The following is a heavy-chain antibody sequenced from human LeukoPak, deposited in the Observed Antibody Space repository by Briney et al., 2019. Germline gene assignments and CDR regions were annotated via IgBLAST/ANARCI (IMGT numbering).Heavy chain of an antibody. J-gene: IGHJ3*01. V-gene: IGHV1-18*01. Sequence: AAVQVSCKATGYTFNIHGISWVGQAPGQGMAWMGWICAYQGNTNYAQKLPGRATMPTQTSTRTPYMALRGLSSDPTPVHYCARDRVVGGAFGSAFDVWGQGTMVTVSS. CDR3: ARDRVVGGAFGSAFDV. CDR2: ICAYQGNT. CDR1: GYTFNIHG. D-gene: IGHD1-26*01.